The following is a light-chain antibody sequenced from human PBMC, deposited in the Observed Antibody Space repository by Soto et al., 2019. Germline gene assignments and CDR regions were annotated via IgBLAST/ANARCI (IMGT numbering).Light chain of an antibody. CDR3: QQFSNYPRT. CDR2: EAS. Sequence: IKLTQSPSSLSASVADGVTITCRASQGIGSALAWYQQRPGKAPRLLIFEASSLESGVPSRFSGSGFGTDFTLTISSLQPEDFATYYCQQFSNYPRTFGQGTKVDIK. J-gene: IGKJ1*01. V-gene: IGKV1D-13*01. CDR1: QGIGSA.